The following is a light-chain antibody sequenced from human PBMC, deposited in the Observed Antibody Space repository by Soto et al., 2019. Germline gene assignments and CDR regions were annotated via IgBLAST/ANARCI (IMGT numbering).Light chain of an antibody. CDR1: SSDVGGYNS. CDR2: DVT. CDR3: SSHAGSSSLV. V-gene: IGLV2-8*01. Sequence: QSALTQPPSASGSPGQSVTISCTGTSSDVGGYNSVSWYQQHPGKGPKLMLYDVTKRPSGVPDRFSGSKSGNTASLTVSGIQAEDEADYYCSSHAGSSSLVFGGGTKLTVL. J-gene: IGLJ2*01.